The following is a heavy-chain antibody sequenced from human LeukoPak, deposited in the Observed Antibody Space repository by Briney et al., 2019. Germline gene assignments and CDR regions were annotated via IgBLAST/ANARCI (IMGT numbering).Heavy chain of an antibody. J-gene: IGHJ4*02. Sequence: QPGGSLRLSCAASGFTFSSYWMSWVRQAPGKGLEWVANIKQDGSEKYYVDSVKGRFTISRDNAKNSLYLQMNSLRAEDTAVYYCARDGSYSSSWYRLGYWGQGTLVTVSS. CDR3: ARDGSYSSSWYRLGY. CDR2: IKQDGSEK. D-gene: IGHD6-13*01. V-gene: IGHV3-7*01. CDR1: GFTFSSYW.